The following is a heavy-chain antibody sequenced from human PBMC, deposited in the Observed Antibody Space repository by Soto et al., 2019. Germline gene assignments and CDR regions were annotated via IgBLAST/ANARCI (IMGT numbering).Heavy chain of an antibody. CDR3: ARDGQWLPRDGLRSSYYFDY. CDR1: GFNFSSYV. Sequence: QVQLVESGGGVVQPGRSLRLSCAASGFNFSSYVMHWVRQAPGKGLEWVAVIWYDGGNKYYADSVKGRFTISRDNSKNTLYLQMNSLRAEDTAVYYRARDGQWLPRDGLRSSYYFDYWGQGTLVTVSS. D-gene: IGHD6-19*01. CDR2: IWYDGGNK. J-gene: IGHJ4*02. V-gene: IGHV3-33*01.